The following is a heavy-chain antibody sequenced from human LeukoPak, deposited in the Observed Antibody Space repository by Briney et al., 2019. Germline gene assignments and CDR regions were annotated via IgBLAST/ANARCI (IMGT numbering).Heavy chain of an antibody. CDR1: GGSISSSSYY. J-gene: IGHJ4*02. D-gene: IGHD3-22*01. CDR2: IYYSGST. V-gene: IGHV4-39*01. Sequence: SETLSLTCTVSGGSISSSSYYWGWIRQPPGKGLEWVGSIYYSGSTYYNPSLKSRVTISVDTSKNQFSLKLSSVTAADTAVYYCARHHDSSDWSDYWAREPWSPSPQ. CDR3: ARHHDSSDWSDY.